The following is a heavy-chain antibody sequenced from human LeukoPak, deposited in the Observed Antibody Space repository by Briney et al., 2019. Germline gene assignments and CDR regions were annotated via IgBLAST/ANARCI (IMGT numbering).Heavy chain of an antibody. CDR1: GYTFTSYG. V-gene: IGHV1-18*01. D-gene: IGHD3-22*01. J-gene: IGHJ4*02. CDR3: ARAKYYYDSSGYYSLLGDFDY. Sequence: GASVKVSCKASGYTFTSYGISWVRQAPGQGLEWMGWISAYNGNTNYAQKLQGRVTMTTDTSTSTAYMELRSLRSDDTAVYYCARAKYYYDSSGYYSLLGDFDYWGQGTLVTVSS. CDR2: ISAYNGNT.